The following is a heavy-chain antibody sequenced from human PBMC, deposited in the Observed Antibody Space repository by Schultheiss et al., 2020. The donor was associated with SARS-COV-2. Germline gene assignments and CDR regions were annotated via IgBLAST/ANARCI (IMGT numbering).Heavy chain of an antibody. D-gene: IGHD1-26*01. CDR2: IYYSGST. J-gene: IGHJ3*02. V-gene: IGHV4-59*01. CDR1: GLCISTGYY. Sequence: SETLSLTCVVSGLCISTGYYWGWIRQPPGKGLEWIGYIYYSGSTNYNPSLKSRVTISVDTSKNQFSLKLSSVTAADTAVYYCARESEHAFDIWGQGTMVTVSS. CDR3: ARESEHAFDI.